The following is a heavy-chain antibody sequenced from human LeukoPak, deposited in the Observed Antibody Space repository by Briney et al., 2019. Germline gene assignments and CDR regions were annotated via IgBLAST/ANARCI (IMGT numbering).Heavy chain of an antibody. V-gene: IGHV4-30-2*01. Sequence: SETLSLTCTVSGGSISSGGYYWSWVRQPPGKGLEWIGYIYHSGSTYYNPSLKSRVTISVDRSKNQFSLKLSSVTAADTAVYYCARVLYGSGRGYYFDYWGQGTLVTVSS. J-gene: IGHJ4*02. CDR2: IYHSGST. CDR1: GGSISSGGYY. D-gene: IGHD3-10*01. CDR3: ARVLYGSGRGYYFDY.